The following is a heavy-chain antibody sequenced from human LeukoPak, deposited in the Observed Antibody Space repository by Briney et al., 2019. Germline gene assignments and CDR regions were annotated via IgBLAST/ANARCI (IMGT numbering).Heavy chain of an antibody. Sequence: GSLRLSCAASGFTFSDYYMSWIRQPPGKGLEWIGEINPSGRTNYNPSLKSRVTMSIDTSKNQFSLKLSSVTAADTAVYYCARLSGYHFDYWGQGALVTVSS. CDR1: GFTFSDYY. D-gene: IGHD5-12*01. J-gene: IGHJ4*02. V-gene: IGHV4-34*01. CDR3: ARLSGYHFDY. CDR2: INPSGRT.